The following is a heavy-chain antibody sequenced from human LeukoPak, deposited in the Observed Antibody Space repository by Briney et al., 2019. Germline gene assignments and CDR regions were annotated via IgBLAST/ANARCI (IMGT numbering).Heavy chain of an antibody. D-gene: IGHD3-10*01. CDR3: ARASLLWFGELVGPNDY. J-gene: IGHJ4*02. CDR2: INSDGSST. CDR1: GFTFSSYW. V-gene: IGHV3-74*01. Sequence: GGSPRLSCAASGFTFSSYWMHWVRQAPGKGLVWVSRINSDGSSTSYADSVKGRFTISRDNAKNTLYLQMNSLRAEDTAVYYCARASLLWFGELVGPNDYWGRGTLVTVSS.